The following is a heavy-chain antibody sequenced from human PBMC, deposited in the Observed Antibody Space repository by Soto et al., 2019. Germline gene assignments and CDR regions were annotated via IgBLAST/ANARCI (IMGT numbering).Heavy chain of an antibody. D-gene: IGHD2-2*02. CDR2: IYYTGKT. J-gene: IGHJ5*02. Sequence: SETLCLTCTVSGEYLDIGGYYWTWIRQQPGKGLEWMGYIYYTGKTYYNPSLESRLTMSVDRSKNQFSLKLSSVTAADTAVYYCARDYTSNANCIDHWGQGTLVTVSS. CDR1: GEYLDIGGYY. V-gene: IGHV4-31*03. CDR3: ARDYTSNANCIDH.